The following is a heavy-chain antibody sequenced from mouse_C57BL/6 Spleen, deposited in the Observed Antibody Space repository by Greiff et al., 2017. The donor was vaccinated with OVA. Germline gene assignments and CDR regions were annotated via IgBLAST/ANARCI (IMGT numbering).Heavy chain of an antibody. CDR2: IYPRYGST. Sequence: QVQLQQSDAELVKPGASVKISCKASGYTFTDYTIHWMKQRPEQGLEWIGYIYPRYGSTKYNEKFKGKATLTADKSSSTAYMQLNSLTSEDSAVYFCARSGYYGSSYPFAYWGQGTLVTVSA. D-gene: IGHD1-1*01. V-gene: IGHV1-78*01. J-gene: IGHJ3*01. CDR3: ARSGYYGSSYPFAY. CDR1: GYTFTDYT.